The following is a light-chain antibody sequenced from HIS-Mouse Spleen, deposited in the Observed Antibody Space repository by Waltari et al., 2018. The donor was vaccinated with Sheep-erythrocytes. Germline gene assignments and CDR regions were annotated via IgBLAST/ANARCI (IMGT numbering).Light chain of an antibody. CDR1: QGIRND. V-gene: IGKV1-6*01. CDR3: LQDYNYPT. Sequence: AIQMTQSPSSLSASVGDRVPITCRASQGIRNDLGWYQQNPGKAPKLLIYAASSLQSGVPSRFSGSGSGTDFTLTISSLQPEDFATYYCLQDYNYPTFGQGTKVEIK. J-gene: IGKJ1*01. CDR2: AAS.